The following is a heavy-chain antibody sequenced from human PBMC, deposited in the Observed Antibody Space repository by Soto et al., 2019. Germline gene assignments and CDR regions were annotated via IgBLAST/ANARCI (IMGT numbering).Heavy chain of an antibody. CDR3: ARDLDYGGNSNWFDP. D-gene: IGHD4-17*01. J-gene: IGHJ5*02. CDR2: INSDGSST. CDR1: GFTFSSYW. Sequence: EVQLVGSGGGLVQPGGSLRLSCAASGFTFSSYWMHWVRQAPGKGLVWVSRINSDGSSTSYADSVKGRFTISRDNAKNTLYLQMNSLRAEDTAVYYCARDLDYGGNSNWFDPWGQGTLVTVSS. V-gene: IGHV3-74*01.